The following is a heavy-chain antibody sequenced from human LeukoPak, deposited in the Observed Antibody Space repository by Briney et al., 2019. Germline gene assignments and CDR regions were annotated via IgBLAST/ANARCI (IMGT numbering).Heavy chain of an antibody. CDR2: INPSDSGT. Sequence: GESLKISCKSSGYSFTNYWIGWVRQMPGKGLEWMGIINPSDSGTKYSPSFQGQVTISADKSINTAYLQWSSLMASDTAIYFRARRDCRGGICYYFDYWGQGTLVTVSS. CDR1: GYSFTNYW. V-gene: IGHV5-51*01. D-gene: IGHD2-15*01. J-gene: IGHJ4*02. CDR3: ARRDCRGGICYYFDY.